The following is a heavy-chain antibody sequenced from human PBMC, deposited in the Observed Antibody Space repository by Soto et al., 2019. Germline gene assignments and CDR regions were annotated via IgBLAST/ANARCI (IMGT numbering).Heavy chain of an antibody. CDR1: GFSLSTSGVG. D-gene: IGHD1-26*01. V-gene: IGHV2-5*02. J-gene: IGHJ4*02. Sequence: QITLKESGPTLVKPTQTLTLTCTFSGFSLSTSGVGVGWIRQPPGKALEWLALIYWDDDKRYSPSLKSRLTIXXDXAXXQVVLTMTNMDPVDTATYYCAHAMGGSYRLIPFDYWGQGTLVTVSS. CDR2: IYWDDDK. CDR3: AHAMGGSYRLIPFDY.